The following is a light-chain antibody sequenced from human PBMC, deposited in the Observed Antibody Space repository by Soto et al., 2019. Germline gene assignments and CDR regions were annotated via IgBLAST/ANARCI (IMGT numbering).Light chain of an antibody. CDR3: ETWDPNTLV. Sequence: QAVVTQSSSASASLGSSVQLTCTLTSGHSGNIIAWHQQQPGKAPRFLMKIKSSGTYDKGSGVPDRFSGSSSGAALYLTSPNPQSEAEADYYCETWDPNTLVFGGGTKLTVL. CDR2: IKSSGTY. V-gene: IGLV4-60*03. CDR1: SGHSGNI. J-gene: IGLJ3*02.